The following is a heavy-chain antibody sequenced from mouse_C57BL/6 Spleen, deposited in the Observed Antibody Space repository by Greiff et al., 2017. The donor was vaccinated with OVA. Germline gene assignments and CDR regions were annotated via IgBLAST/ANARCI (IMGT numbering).Heavy chain of an antibody. V-gene: IGHV7-3*01. CDR2: IRNKANGYTT. CDR1: GFTFTDYY. J-gene: IGHJ4*01. CDR3: ARCRYDVRNAMDY. D-gene: IGHD2-12*01. Sequence: EVQLVESGGGLVQPGGSLSLSCAASGFTFTDYYMSWVRQPPGKALEWLGFIRNKANGYTTEYSASVKGRFTISRDNSQSILYLQMNALRAEDSATYYCARCRYDVRNAMDYWGQGTSVTVSS.